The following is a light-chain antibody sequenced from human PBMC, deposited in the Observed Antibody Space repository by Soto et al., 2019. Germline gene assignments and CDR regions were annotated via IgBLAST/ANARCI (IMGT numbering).Light chain of an antibody. Sequence: QSALTQPASASGSPGQSITISCTGTSSDVGGYNYVSWYQHHPGKAPKLMISEVRNRPSGVSNRFSGSKSGNTASLTISGLQAEDEANYYCSSYTASGTVVFGGGTKVTVL. CDR1: SSDVGGYNY. CDR2: EVR. J-gene: IGLJ3*02. V-gene: IGLV2-14*01. CDR3: SSYTASGTVV.